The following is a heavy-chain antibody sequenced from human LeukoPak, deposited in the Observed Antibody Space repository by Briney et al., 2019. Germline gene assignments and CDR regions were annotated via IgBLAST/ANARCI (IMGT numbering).Heavy chain of an antibody. Sequence: HPGGSLRLSCAASGFTFSSYAMSWVRQAPGKGLDRVSAISGSGGSTYYADSVKGRFTISRDNSKNTLYLQMNSLRAEDTAVYYCAKVDFDYYYYYGMDVWGQGTTVTVSS. V-gene: IGHV3-23*01. CDR3: AKVDFDYYYYYGMDV. CDR1: GFTFSSYA. D-gene: IGHD3-9*01. J-gene: IGHJ6*02. CDR2: ISGSGGST.